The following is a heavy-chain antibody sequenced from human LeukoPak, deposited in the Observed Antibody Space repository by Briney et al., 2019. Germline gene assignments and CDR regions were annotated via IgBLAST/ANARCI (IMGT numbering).Heavy chain of an antibody. CDR3: ARARRSVGNDY. J-gene: IGHJ4*02. CDR2: IYYSGST. V-gene: IGHV4-39*07. Sequence: SETLSLTCTVSGGSISSSSYYWGWIRHPPGKGLEWIGSIYYSGSTYYNPSLKSRVTISVDTSKNQFSLKLSSVTAADTAVYYCARARRSVGNDYWGQGTLVTVSS. D-gene: IGHD1-14*01. CDR1: GGSISSSSYY.